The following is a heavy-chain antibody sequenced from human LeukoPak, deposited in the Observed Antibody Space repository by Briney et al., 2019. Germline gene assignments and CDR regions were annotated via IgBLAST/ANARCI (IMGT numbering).Heavy chain of an antibody. D-gene: IGHD5-12*01. Sequence: GGSLRLSCAASGFTFSSYWMSWVRQAPGKGLEWAAIIKQDGNEKYYVDSVKGRFTISRDNAKNTLYLQMNSLRAEDTAVYYYARVRATFSPHFDNWGQGTLVTVSS. CDR1: GFTFSSYW. CDR2: IKQDGNEK. V-gene: IGHV3-7*02. CDR3: ARVRATFSPHFDN. J-gene: IGHJ4*02.